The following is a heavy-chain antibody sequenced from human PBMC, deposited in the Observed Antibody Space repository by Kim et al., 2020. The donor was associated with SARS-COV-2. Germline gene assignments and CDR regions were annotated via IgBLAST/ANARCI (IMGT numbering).Heavy chain of an antibody. Sequence: SLKSRVTISVDTSKNQFSLKLSSVTAADTAVYYCTTYYYDSSGYYRAFDIWGQGTMVTVSS. CDR3: TTYYYDSSGYYRAFDI. J-gene: IGHJ3*02. V-gene: IGHV4-59*01. D-gene: IGHD3-22*01.